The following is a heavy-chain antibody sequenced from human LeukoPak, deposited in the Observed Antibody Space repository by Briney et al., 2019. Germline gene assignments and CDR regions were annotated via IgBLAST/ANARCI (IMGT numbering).Heavy chain of an antibody. D-gene: IGHD2-2*01. J-gene: IGHJ4*02. CDR2: ISSSGSTI. Sequence: PGGSLRLSCAASGFTFSDYYMSWIRQAPGKGLEWVSYISSSGSTIYYAGSVKGRFTISRDNAKNSLYLQMNSLRAEDTAVYYCARESTALTEFVVVPAARTLDYWGQGTLVTVSS. CDR3: ARESTALTEFVVVPAARTLDY. CDR1: GFTFSDYY. V-gene: IGHV3-11*04.